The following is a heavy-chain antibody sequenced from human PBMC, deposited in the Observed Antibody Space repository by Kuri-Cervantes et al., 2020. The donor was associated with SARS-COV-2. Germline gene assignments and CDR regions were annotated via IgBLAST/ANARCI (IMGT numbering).Heavy chain of an antibody. D-gene: IGHD2-2*01. V-gene: IGHV1-46*01. CDR3: ARGGGYCSSTSYYVRYNGFDP. J-gene: IGHJ5*02. Sequence: ASVKVSCKASGYTFTSYYMHWVRQAPGQGLEWRGIINPSGGSTSYAQKFQGRVTMTRDTSTSTVYMELSSLRSEDTAVYYCARGGGYCSSTSYYVRYNGFDPWGQGTLVTVSS. CDR2: INPSGGST. CDR1: GYTFTSYY.